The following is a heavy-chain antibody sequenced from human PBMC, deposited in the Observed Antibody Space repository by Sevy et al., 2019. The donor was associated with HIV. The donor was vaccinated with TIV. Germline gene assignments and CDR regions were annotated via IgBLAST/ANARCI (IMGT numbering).Heavy chain of an antibody. CDR1: GFTLGSYT. Sequence: GGSLRLSCAASGFTLGSYTMNWVRQAPGEGLEWVASISATGGSTYYADSVKGRLTISRDVSKGLLYLQMNSLTAEDTAIFYGAKALQKLPFHPHYFDYWGQGTLVTVSS. CDR3: AKALQKLPFHPHYFDY. CDR2: ISATGGST. D-gene: IGHD2-21*02. J-gene: IGHJ4*02. V-gene: IGHV3-23*01.